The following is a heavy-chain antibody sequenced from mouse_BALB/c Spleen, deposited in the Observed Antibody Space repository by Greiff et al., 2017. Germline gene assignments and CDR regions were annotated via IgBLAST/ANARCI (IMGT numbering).Heavy chain of an antibody. CDR2: IYPGSGST. CDR1: GYTFTDYV. Sequence: QVQLQQSGPELVKPGASVKMSCKASGYTFTDYVISWVKQRTGQGLEWIGEIYPGSGSTYYNEKFKGKATLTADKSSNTAYMQLSSLTSEDSAVYFCAYREAYWGQGTLVTVSA. J-gene: IGHJ3*01. CDR3: AYREAY. V-gene: IGHV1-81*01.